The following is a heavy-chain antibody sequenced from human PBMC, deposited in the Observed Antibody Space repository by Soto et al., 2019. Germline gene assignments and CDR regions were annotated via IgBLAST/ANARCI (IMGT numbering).Heavy chain of an antibody. CDR3: ARDSGKGAYFDY. CDR1: GFTFSDHY. J-gene: IGHJ4*01. CDR2: IRNKANSYTT. D-gene: IGHD1-26*01. V-gene: IGHV3-72*01. Sequence: EVQLVESGGGLVQPGGSQRLSCAASGFTFSDHYMDWVRQAPGKGLEWVGRIRNKANSYTTDYAASVKGRFTISRDDSKYSLYIQMNRLKTEETAIYYCARDSGKGAYFDYWGHGTLATVSS.